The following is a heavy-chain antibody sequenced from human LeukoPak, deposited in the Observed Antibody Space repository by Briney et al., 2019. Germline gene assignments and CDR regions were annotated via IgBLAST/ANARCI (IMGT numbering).Heavy chain of an antibody. CDR3: ARVGTYGSGSYLSWLDY. J-gene: IGHJ4*02. Sequence: SETLSLTCTDSGGSISSYYWSWIRQPPGKGLEWIGYIYYSGSTNYNPSLKSRVTISVDTSKNQFSLKLSSVTAADTAVYYCARVGTYGSGSYLSWLDYWGQGTLVTVSS. CDR1: GGSISSYY. D-gene: IGHD3-10*01. V-gene: IGHV4-59*01. CDR2: IYYSGST.